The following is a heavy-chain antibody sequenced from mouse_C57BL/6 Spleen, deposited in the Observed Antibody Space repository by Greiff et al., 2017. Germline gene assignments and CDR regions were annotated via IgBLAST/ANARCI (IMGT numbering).Heavy chain of an antibody. Sequence: VQLQQSGPELVKPGASVKISCKASGYTFTDYYMNWVKQSHGKSLEWIGDINPNNGGTSYNQKFKGKATLTVDKSSSTAYMELRSLTSEDSAVYYCARDSNFYYFDYWGQGTTLTVSS. CDR3: ARDSNFYYFDY. CDR1: GYTFTDYY. V-gene: IGHV1-26*01. D-gene: IGHD2-5*01. CDR2: INPNNGGT. J-gene: IGHJ2*01.